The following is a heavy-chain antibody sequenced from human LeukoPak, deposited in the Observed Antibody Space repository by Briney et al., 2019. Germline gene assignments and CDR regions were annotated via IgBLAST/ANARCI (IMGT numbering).Heavy chain of an antibody. CDR1: GFTFSSYG. J-gene: IGHJ3*02. V-gene: IGHV3-30*02. CDR3: AKDLPPAAIPPRPAFDI. CDR2: IRYDGSNK. D-gene: IGHD2-2*01. Sequence: QPGGSLRLSCAASGFTFSSYGMHWVRQAPGKGLEWVAFIRYDGSNKYYADSVKGRFTISRDNSKNTLYLQMNSLRAEDTAVYYCAKDLPPAAIPPRPAFDIWGQETMVTVSS.